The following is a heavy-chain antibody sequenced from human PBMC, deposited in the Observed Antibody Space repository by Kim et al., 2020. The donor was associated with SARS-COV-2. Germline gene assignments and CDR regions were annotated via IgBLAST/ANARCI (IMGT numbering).Heavy chain of an antibody. Sequence: TTYAGSVKGRFTIARDSATNTLLLQMNSLGAEDTAFYFCSRDTVGSEDYWGQGTLVTVSS. J-gene: IGHJ4*02. CDR2: T. CDR3: SRDTVGSEDY. V-gene: IGHV3-74*03. D-gene: IGHD3-10*01.